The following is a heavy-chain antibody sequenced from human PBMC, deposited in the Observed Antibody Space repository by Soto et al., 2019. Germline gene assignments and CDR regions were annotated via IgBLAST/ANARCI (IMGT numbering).Heavy chain of an antibody. CDR2: IYSSENT. CDR3: ARLNGYCVSTNCHGDYGMDV. CDR1: GGSVSSNSYS. D-gene: IGHD2-2*03. Sequence: QLQLQESGPGLVKPSETLSLTCTVSGGSVSSNSYSWGWVRQSPGQGLKWIGTIYSSENTYYNPSLLSRVTIGVNTSKNKFSLRLSSVTAADPAVYYCARLNGYCVSTNCHGDYGMDVWGQGTTVSVSS. V-gene: IGHV4-39*01. J-gene: IGHJ6*02.